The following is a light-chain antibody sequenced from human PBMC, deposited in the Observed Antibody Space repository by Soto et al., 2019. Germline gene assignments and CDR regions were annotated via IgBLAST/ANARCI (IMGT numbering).Light chain of an antibody. CDR1: QSLLHSNGYNY. V-gene: IGKV2-28*01. CDR3: MQALQSAFT. Sequence: DIVMTQSPLSLPVTPGEPASISCRSSQSLLHSNGYNYLDWYLQKPGQSPQLLIYLGSNRASGVPDRFSGSGSGTDFTLKISRVEAGDVGVYYCMQALQSAFTFGPGTKVDIK. J-gene: IGKJ3*01. CDR2: LGS.